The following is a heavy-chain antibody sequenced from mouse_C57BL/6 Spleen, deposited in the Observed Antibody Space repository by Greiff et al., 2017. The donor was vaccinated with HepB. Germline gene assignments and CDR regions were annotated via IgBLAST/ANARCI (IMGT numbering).Heavy chain of an antibody. CDR1: GFNIKDDY. J-gene: IGHJ2*01. V-gene: IGHV14-4*01. CDR2: IDPENGDT. CDR3: TREGYFDY. Sequence: EVQLQQSGAELVRPGASVKLSCTASGFNIKDDYMHWVKQRPEQGLEWIGWIDPENGDTEYASKFQGKATITADTSSNTAYLQLSSLTSEDTAVYYGTREGYFDYWGQGTTLTVSS.